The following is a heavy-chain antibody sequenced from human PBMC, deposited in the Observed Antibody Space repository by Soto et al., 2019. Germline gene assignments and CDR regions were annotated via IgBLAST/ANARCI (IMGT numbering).Heavy chain of an antibody. D-gene: IGHD3-3*01. CDR2: INHSGST. V-gene: IGHV4-34*01. J-gene: IGHJ4*02. CDR3: ARATSITIFGVYYFDY. Sequence: SETLSLTCAVYGGSFSGYYWSWTRQPPGKGLEWIGEINHSGSTNYNPSLKSRVTISVDTSKNQFSLKLSSVTAADTAVYYCARATSITIFGVYYFDYWGQGTLVTVSS. CDR1: GGSFSGYY.